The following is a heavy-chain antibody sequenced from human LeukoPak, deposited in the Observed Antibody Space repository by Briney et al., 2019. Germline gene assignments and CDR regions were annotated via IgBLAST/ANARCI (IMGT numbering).Heavy chain of an antibody. V-gene: IGHV3-74*01. CDR3: ARVGRSGYSSGWYDY. CDR2: INSDGSST. D-gene: IGHD6-19*01. Sequence: GGSLRLSCAASGFTFSSYWMHWVRQAPGKGLVWVSRINSDGSSTSYADSVKGRFTISRDNAKNTLYLQMNSLRAEDTAVYYCARVGRSGYSSGWYDYWGQGTLVTVSS. CDR1: GFTFSSYW. J-gene: IGHJ4*02.